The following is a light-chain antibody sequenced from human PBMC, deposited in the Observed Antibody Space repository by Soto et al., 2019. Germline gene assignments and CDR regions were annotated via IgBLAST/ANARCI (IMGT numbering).Light chain of an antibody. J-gene: IGKJ5*01. CDR3: QQYGSSPRT. Sequence: EIVLTQSPATLSLSPGERATLSCRASQSVSSYLAWYQQKPGQAPRLLIYGASSRATGIPDRFSGSGSGTDFTLTISRLEPEDFAVYYCQQYGSSPRTFGQGTRLEIK. CDR1: QSVSSY. V-gene: IGKV3-20*01. CDR2: GAS.